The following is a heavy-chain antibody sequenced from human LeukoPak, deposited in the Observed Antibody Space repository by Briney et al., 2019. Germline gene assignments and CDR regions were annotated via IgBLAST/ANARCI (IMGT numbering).Heavy chain of an antibody. CDR3: ASYCSSTSCYTGLDAFDI. CDR2: IIPIIGIA. D-gene: IGHD2-2*02. J-gene: IGHJ3*02. V-gene: IGHV1-69*02. Sequence: PGTSVKVSCKASGGAFGSYTISWVRQDPGQGLEWMGRIIPIIGIANYAQKFQGRVTITADKSKSTAYMELSSLRSEDTALYYCASYCSSTSCYTGLDAFDIWGQGTMVTVSS. CDR1: GGAFGSYT.